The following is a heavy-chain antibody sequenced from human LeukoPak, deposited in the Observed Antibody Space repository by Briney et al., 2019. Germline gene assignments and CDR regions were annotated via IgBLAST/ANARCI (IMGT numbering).Heavy chain of an antibody. Sequence: PSETLSLTCTVSGGSISSYYWSWIRQPPGKGLEWLGYIYYSGSTNYNPSLKSRVTISVDTSKNQFSLKLSSVTAADTAVYYCARVGNILTGLGWFDPWGQGTLVTVSS. D-gene: IGHD3-9*01. J-gene: IGHJ5*02. CDR3: ARVGNILTGLGWFDP. CDR2: IYYSGST. CDR1: GGSISSYY. V-gene: IGHV4-59*01.